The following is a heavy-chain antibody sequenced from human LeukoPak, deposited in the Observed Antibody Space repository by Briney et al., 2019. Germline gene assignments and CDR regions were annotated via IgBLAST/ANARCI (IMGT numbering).Heavy chain of an antibody. CDR1: GFTFSSYS. CDR3: ARVGPGAFDI. CDR2: ISSSSSYI. J-gene: IGHJ3*02. Sequence: GGSLRLSCAASGFTFSSYSMNWVRQAPGKGLEWVSSISSSSSYIYYADSVKGRFSISRDNAKNSLYLQMNSLRAEDTAVYYCARVGPGAFDIWGQGTMVTVSS. V-gene: IGHV3-21*01. D-gene: IGHD1-14*01.